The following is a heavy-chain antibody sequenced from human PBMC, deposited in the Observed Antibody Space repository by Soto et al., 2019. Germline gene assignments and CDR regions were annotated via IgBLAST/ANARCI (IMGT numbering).Heavy chain of an antibody. V-gene: IGHV1-69*13. CDR2: IIPIFGTA. CDR1: GGTFSSYA. D-gene: IGHD3-10*01. J-gene: IGHJ6*02. CDR3: ARITMVRGVTYYYYYGMDV. Sequence: ASVKVSCKASGGTFSSYAISWVRQAPGQGLEWMGGIIPIFGTANYAQKFQGRVTITADESTSTAYMELGSLRSEDTAVYYCARITMVRGVTYYYYYGMDVWGQGTTVTVSS.